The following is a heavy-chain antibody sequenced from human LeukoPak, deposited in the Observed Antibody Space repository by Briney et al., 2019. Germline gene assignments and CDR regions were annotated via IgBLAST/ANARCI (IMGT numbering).Heavy chain of an antibody. J-gene: IGHJ6*03. CDR1: GFTFSSYA. D-gene: IGHD3-10*01. CDR3: AKDPYYGSGTTYYYYMDV. Sequence: PGGSLRLSCAASGFTFSSYAMSWVRQAPGKGLEWVSAISGSGGSTYYADSVKGRFTISRDNSKNTLYLQMNSLRAEDTAVYNCAKDPYYGSGTTYYYYMDVWGKGTTVTVSS. CDR2: ISGSGGST. V-gene: IGHV3-23*01.